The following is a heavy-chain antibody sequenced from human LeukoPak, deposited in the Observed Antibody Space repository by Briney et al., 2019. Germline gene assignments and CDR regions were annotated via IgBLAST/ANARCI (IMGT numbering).Heavy chain of an antibody. CDR3: AVVVVAGGWFDP. Sequence: SQTLSLTCTVSGGSITSSSYYWGWIRQPPGKGLEWIGSIYYSGSTYYNPSLKSRVTISVDTSKNQFSLKLNSVTAADTAVYYCAVVVVAGGWFDPWGQGTLVTVSS. D-gene: IGHD2-15*01. V-gene: IGHV4-39*07. CDR2: IYYSGST. CDR1: GGSITSSSYY. J-gene: IGHJ5*02.